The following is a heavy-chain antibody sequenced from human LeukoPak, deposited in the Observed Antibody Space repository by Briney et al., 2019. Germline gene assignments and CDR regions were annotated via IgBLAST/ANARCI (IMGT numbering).Heavy chain of an antibody. Sequence: GGSLRLSCAASGFTFSSYAMSWVRQAPGKGLEWVSTISGSGGTTYYADSVKGRFTISRDNAKNSLYLQMNSLRAEDTAVYYCARRRDGYNPFDYWGQGTLVTVSS. J-gene: IGHJ4*02. CDR3: ARRRDGYNPFDY. CDR2: ISGSGGTT. CDR1: GFTFSSYA. V-gene: IGHV3-23*01. D-gene: IGHD5-24*01.